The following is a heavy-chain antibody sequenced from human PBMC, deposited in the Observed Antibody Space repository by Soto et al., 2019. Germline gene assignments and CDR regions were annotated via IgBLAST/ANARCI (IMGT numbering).Heavy chain of an antibody. D-gene: IGHD5-12*01. CDR1: VFSFDDYA. CDR2: ISGSGDNT. V-gene: IGHV3-23*01. CDR3: AKGYYSGYDLAYFDY. J-gene: IGHJ4*02. Sequence: GGSLRLSCASSVFSFDDYAMTWVRQATGKGLEWVSAISGSGDNTYYADSVKGRFTISRDNSRNTLYLQLNTLRAEDTALYYCAKGYYSGYDLAYFDYWGQGTLVTVSS.